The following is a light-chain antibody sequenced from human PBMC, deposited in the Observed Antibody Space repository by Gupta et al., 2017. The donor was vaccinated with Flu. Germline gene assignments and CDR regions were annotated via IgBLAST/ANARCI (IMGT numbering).Light chain of an antibody. J-gene: IGKJ4*02. CDR1: GTIYGE. CDR2: PAT. V-gene: IGKV1-12*01. Sequence: DFQLTKSPSPVPAPVGDRVSVTCRASGTIYGEVAWYRHRAGEAPKLLIHPATTLQSGVPSRFSGSGSGTEFTLTISNLQPEDVATYYCQQAYRFPLTFGGGTKVEI. CDR3: QQAYRFPLT.